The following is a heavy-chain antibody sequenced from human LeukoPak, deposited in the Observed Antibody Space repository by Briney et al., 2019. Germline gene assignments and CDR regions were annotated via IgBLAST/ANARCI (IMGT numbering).Heavy chain of an antibody. CDR3: ATEGPDGTYSYFHH. Sequence: GGSPRLSCEVSGLSFSDSGMHWVRQAPGKGLEWVAVLWSDESIKYYADPVKGRFTISRDNSKKTVWLQMDSLTVEDTALYYCATEGPDGTYSYFHHWGQGTLVIVSS. J-gene: IGHJ4*02. D-gene: IGHD1-26*01. CDR1: GLSFSDSG. V-gene: IGHV3-33*08. CDR2: LWSDESIK.